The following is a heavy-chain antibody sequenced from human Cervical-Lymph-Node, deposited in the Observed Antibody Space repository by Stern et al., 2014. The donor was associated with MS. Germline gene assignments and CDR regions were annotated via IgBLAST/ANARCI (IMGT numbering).Heavy chain of an antibody. V-gene: IGHV3-64*01. D-gene: IGHD3-16*01. Sequence: EVQLVESGGGLVQPGGSLRLSCAAPGFTFSSYAMHWVRQAPGKGLEYVSVISTNGDRTHYANSVKGRFTISRDNSKNTLYLQMGSLRAEDMAVYYCARDLAGGGLDYWGQGTLVTVSS. CDR3: ARDLAGGGLDY. CDR2: ISTNGDRT. CDR1: GFTFSSYA. J-gene: IGHJ4*02.